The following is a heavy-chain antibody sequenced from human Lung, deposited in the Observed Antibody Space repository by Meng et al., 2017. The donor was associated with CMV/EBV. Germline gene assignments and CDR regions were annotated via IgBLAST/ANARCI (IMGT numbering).Heavy chain of an antibody. V-gene: IGHV3-21*01. CDR1: GFTFSSYS. Sequence: GESLKISCAASGFTFSSYSMSWVRQAPGKGLEWVSSITNGKNYIYYADSVKGRFTISRDNAKNSLYLQMNSLRAEDTAVYYCARDWGLPPADIDYWGQGTLVTVSS. D-gene: IGHD2-21*02. CDR3: ARDWGLPPADIDY. CDR2: ITNGKNYI. J-gene: IGHJ4*02.